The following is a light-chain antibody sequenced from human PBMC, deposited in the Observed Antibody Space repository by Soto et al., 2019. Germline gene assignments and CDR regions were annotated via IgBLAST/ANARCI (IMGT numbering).Light chain of an antibody. Sequence: EIAMTQSPGTLSVSPGERATLSCRASQSVSSNLAWYQQKPGQAPRLHIYGASTRATGIPARFSGSGSGTEFTLTISSLQSEDFAVYYCQQHNNWPLITFGQGTRLEIK. V-gene: IGKV3-15*01. CDR1: QSVSSN. J-gene: IGKJ5*01. CDR3: QQHNNWPLIT. CDR2: GAS.